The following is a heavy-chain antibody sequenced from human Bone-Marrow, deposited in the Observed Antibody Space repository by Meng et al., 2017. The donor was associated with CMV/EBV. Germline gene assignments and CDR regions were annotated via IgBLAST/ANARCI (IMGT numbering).Heavy chain of an antibody. CDR2: ISSSSSTI. CDR1: GFTFSSYS. Sequence: GGSLRLSCAASGFTFSSYSMNWVRQAPGKGLEWVSYISSSSSTIYYADSVKGRFTISRDKAKNTLYLQMNSLRAEDTAVYYCARDSSSTGVYWGQGTRVTVYS. D-gene: IGHD2-2*01. J-gene: IGHJ4*02. V-gene: IGHV3-48*01. CDR3: ARDSSSTGVY.